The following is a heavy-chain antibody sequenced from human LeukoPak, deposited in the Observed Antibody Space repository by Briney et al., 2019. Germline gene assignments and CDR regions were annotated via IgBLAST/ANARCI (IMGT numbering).Heavy chain of an antibody. CDR1: GFTFSSYG. CDR2: SSSSDPGT. CDR3: ARAPVTSCRGAFCYPFDY. D-gene: IGHD2-21*01. Sequence: GGSLRLSCAASGFTFSSYGMSWVRQAPGKGLEWVSASSSSDPGTYYADSVRGRFTISRDNSKNTLYLQMNRLRVDDAAVYYCARAPVTSCRGAFCYPFDYWGQGILVTVSS. J-gene: IGHJ4*02. V-gene: IGHV3-23*01.